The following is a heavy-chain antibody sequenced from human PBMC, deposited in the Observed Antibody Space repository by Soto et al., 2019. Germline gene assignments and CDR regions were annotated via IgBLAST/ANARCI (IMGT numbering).Heavy chain of an antibody. Sequence: QVQLVESGGGVVQPGRSLRLSCAASGFTFSSYGMHWVRQAPGKGLEWVAVIWYDGSNKYYADFVKGRFTISRDNSKNTLYLQTNSLRAEDTAVYYCASRSPALDYWGQGTLVTVSS. CDR1: GFTFSSYG. V-gene: IGHV3-33*01. D-gene: IGHD2-2*01. CDR2: IWYDGSNK. CDR3: ASRSPALDY. J-gene: IGHJ4*02.